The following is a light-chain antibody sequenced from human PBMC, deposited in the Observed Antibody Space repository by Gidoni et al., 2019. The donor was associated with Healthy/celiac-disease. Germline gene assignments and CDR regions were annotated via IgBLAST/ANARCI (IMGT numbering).Light chain of an antibody. CDR2: AAS. CDR1: QSISSY. Sequence: DIQMTQSPFSLSASVGDRVTITCRASQSISSYLNWYQQKPGKAPKLLIYAASSLQSGVPSRFSGSGSGTDFTLTISSLQPEDFVTYYCQQSYSTPLTFXGXTKVEIK. V-gene: IGKV1-39*01. CDR3: QQSYSTPLT. J-gene: IGKJ4*01.